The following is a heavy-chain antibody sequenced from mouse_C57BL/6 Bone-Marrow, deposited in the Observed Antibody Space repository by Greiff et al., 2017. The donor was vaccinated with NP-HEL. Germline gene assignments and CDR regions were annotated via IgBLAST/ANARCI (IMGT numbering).Heavy chain of an antibody. J-gene: IGHJ3*01. CDR1: GFTFSDYG. D-gene: IGHD2-4*01. Sequence: EVMLVESGGGLVKPGGSLKLSCAASGFTFSDYGMHWVRQTPEKGLEWVAYISRGCGTIYYAETVKGRFTLSIDNANDTLFLQMTRLRSEDTAMYYCARNDYDPAWFAYWGQGTLVTVSA. V-gene: IGHV5-17*01. CDR3: ARNDYDPAWFAY. CDR2: ISRGCGTI.